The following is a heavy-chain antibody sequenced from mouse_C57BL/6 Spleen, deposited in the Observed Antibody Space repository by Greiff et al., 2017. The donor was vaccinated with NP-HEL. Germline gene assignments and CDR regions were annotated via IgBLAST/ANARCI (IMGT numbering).Heavy chain of an antibody. CDR2: IYPGDGDT. Sequence: VQVVESGPELVKPGASVKISCKASGYAFSSSWMNWVKQRPGKGLEWIGRIYPGDGDTNYNGKFKGKATLTADKSSSTAYMQLSSLTSEDSAVYFCAFNWGGAMDYWGQGTSVTVSS. CDR1: GYAFSSSW. CDR3: AFNWGGAMDY. D-gene: IGHD4-1*01. V-gene: IGHV1-82*01. J-gene: IGHJ4*01.